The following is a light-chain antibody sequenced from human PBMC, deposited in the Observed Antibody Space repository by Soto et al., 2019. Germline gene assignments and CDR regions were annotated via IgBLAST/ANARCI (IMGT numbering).Light chain of an antibody. V-gene: IGKV4-1*01. CDR2: WAS. Sequence: DIVMTQSPDSLAVSLGERATINCKSSQSVLYSSNNKNYLAWYKQKPGQPPKLLISWASARESGVPDRFSGSGSGADFTLTISSLQSEDFAVYYCQQYNNWSFGQGTRLEIK. CDR1: QSVLYSSNNKNY. CDR3: QQYNNWS. J-gene: IGKJ5*01.